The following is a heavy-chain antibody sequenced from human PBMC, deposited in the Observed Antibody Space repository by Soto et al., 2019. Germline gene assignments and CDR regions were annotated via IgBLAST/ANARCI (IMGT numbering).Heavy chain of an antibody. V-gene: IGHV3-21*01. CDR3: ARVDKQLGTTFFYY. D-gene: IGHD1-1*01. J-gene: IGHJ4*02. Sequence: PGGSLRLSCAASGFTFSSYSMNWVRQAPGKGLEWVSSISRSSSYIYYADSVKGRFTISRDNAKNSLYLQMNSLRAEDTAVYYCARVDKQLGTTFFYYWGQGILVTVSS. CDR2: ISRSSSYI. CDR1: GFTFSSYS.